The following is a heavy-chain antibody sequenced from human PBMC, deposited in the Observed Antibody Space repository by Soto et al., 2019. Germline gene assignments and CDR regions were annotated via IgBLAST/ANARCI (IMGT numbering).Heavy chain of an antibody. CDR3: ARAGTVVRSFD. CDR1: GGSFSGYY. Sequence: SETLSLTCAVYGGSFSGYYWSWIRQPPGKGLEWIGEINHSGSTNYNPSLKSRVTISVDTSKNQFSLKLSSVTAADTAVYYCARAGTVVRSFDWGLGTLVTVSS. V-gene: IGHV4-34*01. D-gene: IGHD2-15*01. J-gene: IGHJ4*02. CDR2: INHSGST.